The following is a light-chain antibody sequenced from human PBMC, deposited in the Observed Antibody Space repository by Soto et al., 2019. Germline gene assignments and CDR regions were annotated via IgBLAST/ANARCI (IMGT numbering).Light chain of an antibody. Sequence: EIVMTQSPATLSVSPGERATLSCRASQSVSSNLAWYQPKPGQAPRLLIYGASTRATGIPARFSGGGSGTEFTLTISSMQSKDFAIYYCQQYNNLPYPFSKGTKLEIK. V-gene: IGKV3-15*01. CDR1: QSVSSN. J-gene: IGKJ2*01. CDR2: GAS. CDR3: QQYNNLPYP.